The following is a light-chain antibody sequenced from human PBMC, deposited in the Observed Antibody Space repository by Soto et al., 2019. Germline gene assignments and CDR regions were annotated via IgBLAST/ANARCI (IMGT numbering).Light chain of an antibody. CDR3: QQSFSPPFT. CDR2: AAS. J-gene: IGKJ2*01. V-gene: IGKV1-39*01. CDR1: QSVSAS. Sequence: DIQMTQSPSSLSASVGDRVTLTCRASQSVSASLNWYQQKPGKVPSLVFYAASYLQPGVPSRFSASGSGTDFTLTINSLQTEDFATYFCQQSFSPPFTFGQGTRLQIK.